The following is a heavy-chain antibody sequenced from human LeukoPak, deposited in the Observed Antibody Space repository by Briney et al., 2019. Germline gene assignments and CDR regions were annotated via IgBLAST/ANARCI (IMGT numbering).Heavy chain of an antibody. CDR1: GFTFNNYA. Sequence: PGGSLRLSCAASGFTFNNYAMRWFRQAPGKGLEWVSAITNTGGTTYYADSVKGRFTISRDNSKNTLFLQMNNLRADDTAIYYCAKEDVAVVTAALMDVWGQGTTVTVSS. J-gene: IGHJ6*02. D-gene: IGHD2-2*01. CDR2: ITNTGGTT. V-gene: IGHV3-23*01. CDR3: AKEDVAVVTAALMDV.